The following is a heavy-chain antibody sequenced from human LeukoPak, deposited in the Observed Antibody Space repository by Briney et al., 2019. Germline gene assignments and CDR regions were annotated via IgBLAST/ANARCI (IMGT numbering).Heavy chain of an antibody. D-gene: IGHD3-10*01. Sequence: SGPTLVNPTQTLTLTCTFSGSSLNTRELSVGWIRQPPGKALEWLALVYWHGDTRYSPSLRGKITIIKDTSKNQVVLTMSNIGPRHTRTNYCAHRRGFGSGDYFDYWGQGIMVTVSS. CDR1: GSSLNTRELS. J-gene: IGHJ4*02. CDR2: VYWHGDT. CDR3: AHRRGFGSGDYFDY. V-gene: IGHV2-5*01.